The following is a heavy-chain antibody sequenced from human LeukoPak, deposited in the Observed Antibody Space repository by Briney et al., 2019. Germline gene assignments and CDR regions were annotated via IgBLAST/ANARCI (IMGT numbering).Heavy chain of an antibody. Sequence: ASVKVSCKASGYTFTSYAITWVRQAPGQGLEWMGWISASKGNTNYAQKLQGRVTMTTDTSTTTAYMELRSLRSDDTAVYYCARVRLDNTMNFDYRGQGTLVTVSS. V-gene: IGHV1-18*01. CDR3: ARVRLDNTMNFDY. CDR1: GYTFTSYA. D-gene: IGHD3-22*01. J-gene: IGHJ4*02. CDR2: ISASKGNT.